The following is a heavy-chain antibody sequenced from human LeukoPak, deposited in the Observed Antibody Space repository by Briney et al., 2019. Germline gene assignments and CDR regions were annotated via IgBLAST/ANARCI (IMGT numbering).Heavy chain of an antibody. CDR3: ARDLPPGDYTLAF. D-gene: IGHD4-17*01. CDR1: GFTFSSYW. CDR2: IRQDGNEK. V-gene: IGHV3-7*01. J-gene: IGHJ4*02. Sequence: PGGSLRLSCAASGFTFSSYWMSWVRQAPGKGLEWVANIRQDGNEKQYVASVKGRFTISRDNAKSALYLQMNGLRAEDTAVYYCARDLPPGDYTLAFWGQGTLVTVSS.